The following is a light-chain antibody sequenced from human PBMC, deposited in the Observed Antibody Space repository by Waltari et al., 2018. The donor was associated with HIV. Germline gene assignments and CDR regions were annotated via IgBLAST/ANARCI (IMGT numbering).Light chain of an antibody. CDR2: HDT. V-gene: IGLV3-21*01. Sequence: SYVLTQSPSVSVAPGKTARITCGGQNIGSKSVKWYQQQPGQAPVMVIYHDTDRPAGIPDRFAGSNSEDAANLTIRRVEAGDEADYYGEVWDTNTDQYVIFGGGTNLAV. CDR3: EVWDTNTDQYVI. J-gene: IGLJ2*01. CDR1: NIGSKS.